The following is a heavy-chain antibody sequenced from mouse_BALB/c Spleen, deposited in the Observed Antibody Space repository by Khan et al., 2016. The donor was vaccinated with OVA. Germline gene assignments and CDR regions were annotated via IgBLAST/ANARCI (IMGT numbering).Heavy chain of an antibody. CDR2: IKYSGTT. D-gene: IGHD1-1*01. Sequence: EVQLVESGPGLVKPSQSLSLTCTVTGYSITSDYAWNWIRQFPGNKLEWMGYIKYSGTTSYNPSLKSRISITRDTSKTQFFLQLNSVTTEDTATYYCARSGTISTVVVTDFDFWGQGTTLTVSS. J-gene: IGHJ2*01. CDR3: ARSGTISTVVVTDFDF. CDR1: GYSITSDYA. V-gene: IGHV3-2*02.